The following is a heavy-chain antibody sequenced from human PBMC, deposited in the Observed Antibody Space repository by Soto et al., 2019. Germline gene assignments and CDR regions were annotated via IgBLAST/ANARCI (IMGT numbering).Heavy chain of an antibody. D-gene: IGHD3-3*01. V-gene: IGHV2-5*02. Sequence: QITLNESGPTQVKPRQTLTLTCTFSGFSLTTSGVGVGWIRQSPGKAPEWLALIYWDDDKRYSPSLKSRLTIIKDTASSPVIRKMADLDPADTATYYCAHIVVRTVFGLVTTTAIYFDFWGQGTPVAVSS. CDR3: AHIVVRTVFGLVTTTAIYFDF. CDR2: IYWDDDK. J-gene: IGHJ4*02. CDR1: GFSLTTSGVG.